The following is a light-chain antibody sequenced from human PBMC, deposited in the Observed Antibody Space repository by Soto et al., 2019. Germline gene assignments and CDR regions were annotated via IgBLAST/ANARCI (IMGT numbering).Light chain of an antibody. V-gene: IGKV1-5*03. CDR3: QQDRSRPDT. CDR1: QSISPW. Sequence: DIQMTQSPSTLSAYVGERVTITCRASQSISPWLAWYQKKPGKAPNLLIYRASNLQTGVPSRFSGSGSGTEFTLTIDSLQPDDFATYYCQQDRSRPDTFGPGTKLEIE. CDR2: RAS. J-gene: IGKJ2*01.